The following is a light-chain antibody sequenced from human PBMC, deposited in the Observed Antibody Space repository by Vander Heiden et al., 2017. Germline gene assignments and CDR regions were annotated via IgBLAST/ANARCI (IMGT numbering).Light chain of an antibody. Sequence: DIQMTQSPSSVAASVGDRVTITCRASQGIKRRLDWSQQKPGKAPKLLIYAAYSLQSGVTSRFRGSGSGTDFTLTISSLKPEDFAAYYCKQCKRVPQTFGGGTKVXIK. CDR2: AAY. CDR1: QGIKRR. CDR3: KQCKRVPQT. J-gene: IGKJ4*01. V-gene: IGKV1-12*01.